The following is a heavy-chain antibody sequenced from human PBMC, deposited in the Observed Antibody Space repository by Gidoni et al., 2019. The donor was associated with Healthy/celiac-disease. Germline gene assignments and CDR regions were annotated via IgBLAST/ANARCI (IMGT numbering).Heavy chain of an antibody. CDR2: IYYSGST. CDR1: GGSISIGGYY. D-gene: IGHD3-16*01. V-gene: IGHV4-31*02. CDR3: AREFGNSGYFDY. J-gene: IGHJ4*02. Sequence: QVQLQESGSGLVTPSQTLSLTRTVSGGSISIGGYYWSWLRQHPGKGLEWIGYIYYSGSTYYNPSLKRRVTISVDTSKNQFSLKLSSVTAADTAVYYCAREFGNSGYFDYWGQGTLVTVSS.